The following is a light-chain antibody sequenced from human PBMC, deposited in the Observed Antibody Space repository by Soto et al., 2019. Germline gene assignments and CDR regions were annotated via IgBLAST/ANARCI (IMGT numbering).Light chain of an antibody. CDR2: GAS. CDR1: QSIRKY. V-gene: IGKV1-39*01. Sequence: DIQMTQSPSSLSASVGDRVIITCRASQSIRKYLNWYQHKPGKVPTLLIYGASSLQSGFPSRFSGSGSGTEFTLTITSRPPEDFATYYCQQSGDTPPWTFGQGTKVEIK. CDR3: QQSGDTPPWT. J-gene: IGKJ1*01.